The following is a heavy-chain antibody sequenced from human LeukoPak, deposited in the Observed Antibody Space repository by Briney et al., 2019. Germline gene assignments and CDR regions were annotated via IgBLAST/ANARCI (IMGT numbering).Heavy chain of an antibody. J-gene: IGHJ4*02. CDR1: GYTFTGYD. Sequence: ASVKVSCKASGYTFTGYDIHWVRQAPGQGLEWMGRINPKSGATSYAQKFQGRVTMTRDTSISTAYMELSGLTSDDTAVYSCARDIRGSCDYWGQGTVVTVSS. CDR2: INPKSGAT. D-gene: IGHD1-26*01. V-gene: IGHV1-2*02. CDR3: ARDIRGSCDY.